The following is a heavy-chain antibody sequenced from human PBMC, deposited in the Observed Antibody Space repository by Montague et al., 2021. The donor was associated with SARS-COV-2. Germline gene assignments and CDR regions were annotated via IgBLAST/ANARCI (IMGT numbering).Heavy chain of an antibody. J-gene: IGHJ3*02. Sequence: SETLSLTCAVYDGSFSGYYWSWIRQPPGKGLEWIGEINHSGSTNYNPSLKSRVTISVDTSKNQFPLKLNSVSAVDTAVYYCARGQVTIFGVLIMLPAAGALDIWGQGTMVTVSS. V-gene: IGHV4-34*01. D-gene: IGHD3-3*01. CDR2: INHSGST. CDR3: ARGQVTIFGVLIMLPAAGALDI. CDR1: DGSFSGYY.